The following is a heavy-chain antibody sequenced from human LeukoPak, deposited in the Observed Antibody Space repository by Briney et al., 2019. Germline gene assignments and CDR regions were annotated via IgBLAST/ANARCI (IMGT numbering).Heavy chain of an antibody. D-gene: IGHD3-16*01. CDR2: IYHSGST. Sequence: SETLSPTCTVSGGSISSSSYYWGWIRQPPGKGLEWIGSIYHSGSTYYNPSLKSRVTISVDTSKNQFSLKLSSVTAADTAVYYCARGPFGYFDYWGQGTLVTVSS. V-gene: IGHV4-39*07. CDR1: GGSISSSSYY. CDR3: ARGPFGYFDY. J-gene: IGHJ4*02.